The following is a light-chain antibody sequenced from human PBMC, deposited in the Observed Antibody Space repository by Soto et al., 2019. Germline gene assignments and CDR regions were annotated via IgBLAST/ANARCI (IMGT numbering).Light chain of an antibody. V-gene: IGKV3-11*01. CDR1: QSVSSY. CDR3: QQRSNWPPIT. CDR2: DAS. Sequence: EIVMRLSPATLSLSPRERATLSCRASQSVSSYLAWYQQKPGQAPRLLIYDASNRATGIPARFSGSGSGTDFTLTISSLEPEDFAVYYCQQRSNWPPITFGQGARLEIK. J-gene: IGKJ5*01.